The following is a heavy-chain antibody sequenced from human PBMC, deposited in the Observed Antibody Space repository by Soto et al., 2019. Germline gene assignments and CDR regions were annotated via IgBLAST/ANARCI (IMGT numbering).Heavy chain of an antibody. CDR2: ISYDGSNK. CDR1: GFTFSSYA. V-gene: IGHV3-30-3*01. Sequence: GGSLRLSCAASGFTFSSYAMHWVRQAPGKGLEWVAVISYDGSNKYYADSVKGRFTISRDNSKNTLYLQMNSLRAEDTAVYYCASGEEVSSTNTNTAAAATFDYWGQGTLVTVSS. D-gene: IGHD6-13*01. CDR3: ASGEEVSSTNTNTAAAATFDY. J-gene: IGHJ4*02.